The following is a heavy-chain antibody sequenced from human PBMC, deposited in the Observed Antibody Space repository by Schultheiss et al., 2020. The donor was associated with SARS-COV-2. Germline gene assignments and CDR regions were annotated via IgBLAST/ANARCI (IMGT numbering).Heavy chain of an antibody. CDR3: ARDTGGVYYYYGMDV. CDR1: GFTFSTYG. D-gene: IGHD2-8*02. CDR2: ISYDGSNK. V-gene: IGHV3-30*03. J-gene: IGHJ6*02. Sequence: GGSLRLSCAASGFTFSTYGMHWVRQTPGKGLEWVAVISYDGSNKYYADSVKGRFTISRDNSKNTLDLQMSILRAEDTAVYYCARDTGGVYYYYGMDVWGQGTTVTVSS.